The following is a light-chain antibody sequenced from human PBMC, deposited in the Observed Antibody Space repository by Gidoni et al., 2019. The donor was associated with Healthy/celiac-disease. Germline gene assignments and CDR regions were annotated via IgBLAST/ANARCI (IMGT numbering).Light chain of an antibody. CDR2: DAS. J-gene: IGKJ2*02. V-gene: IGKV3-11*01. CDR1: QNVSSY. CDR3: QQRSNWPPGCT. Sequence: ELVLTQSPATLSLSPGERATLSCRASQNVSSYLAWYQQKPGQAPRLLIYDASNRATGIPARFSGSGSGTDFTLTISSLEPEDFAVYYCQQRSNWPPGCTFGQGTKLEIK.